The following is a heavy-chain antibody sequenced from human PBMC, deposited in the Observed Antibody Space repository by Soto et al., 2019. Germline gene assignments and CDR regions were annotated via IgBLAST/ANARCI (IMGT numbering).Heavy chain of an antibody. Sequence: GASVKVSCKASGYTFTSYGISWVRQAPGQGLEWMGWISAYNGNTNYAQKLQGRVTMTTDTSTSTAYMELRSLRSDDTAVYYCARVLELGDYGDYIDSWGQGTLVTVSS. J-gene: IGHJ4*02. CDR1: GYTFTSYG. CDR2: ISAYNGNT. CDR3: ARVLELGDYGDYIDS. V-gene: IGHV1-18*01. D-gene: IGHD4-17*01.